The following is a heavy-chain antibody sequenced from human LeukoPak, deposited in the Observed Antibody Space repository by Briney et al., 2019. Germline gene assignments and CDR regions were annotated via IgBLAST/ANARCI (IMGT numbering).Heavy chain of an antibody. V-gene: IGHV3-23*01. CDR2: ITPGGST. CDR1: EFTFSSYV. Sequence: GGSLRLSCAASEFTFSSYVMAWVRQAPGKGLEWVSTITPGGSTYYADSVKGRFTISRDNSKNTLYLQMNSLRAEDTAVYYCAKVRTYAATGGGPDYWGQGTLVTVSS. D-gene: IGHD3-16*01. CDR3: AKVRTYAATGGGPDY. J-gene: IGHJ4*02.